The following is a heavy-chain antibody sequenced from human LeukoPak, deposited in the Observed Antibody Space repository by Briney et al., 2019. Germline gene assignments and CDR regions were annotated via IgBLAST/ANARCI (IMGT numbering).Heavy chain of an antibody. Sequence: GGSLRLSCAASGFTFSNNWMNWVRQAPGKGLEWVANIKQDGSEKYYVDSVKGRFTISRDNAKNSLHLQMNSLRAEDTAVYYCDRADDSGEQYVYYYYYMDVWGKGTRVTVSS. CDR3: DRADDSGEQYVYYYYYMDV. D-gene: IGHD3-10*01. CDR2: IKQDGSEK. J-gene: IGHJ6*03. CDR1: GFTFSNNW. V-gene: IGHV3-7*01.